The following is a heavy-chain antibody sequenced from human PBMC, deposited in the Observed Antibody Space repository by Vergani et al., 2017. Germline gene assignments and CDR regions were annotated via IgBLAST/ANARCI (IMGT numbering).Heavy chain of an antibody. V-gene: IGHV4-59*01. J-gene: IGHJ3*02. CDR1: GGSISSYY. Sequence: QVQLQESGPGLVKPSETLSLTCTVSGGSISSYYWSWIRQPPRKGLEWIGYIYYSGSTNYNPSLKSRVTISVDTSKNQFSLKLSSVTAADTAVYYCARNPYCGGDCYSDAFDIWGQGTMVTVSS. D-gene: IGHD2-21*02. CDR3: ARNPYCGGDCYSDAFDI. CDR2: IYYSGST.